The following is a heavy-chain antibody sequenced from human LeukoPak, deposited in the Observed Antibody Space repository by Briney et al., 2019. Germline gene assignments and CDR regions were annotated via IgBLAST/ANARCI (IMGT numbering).Heavy chain of an antibody. CDR1: GFTFSNAW. J-gene: IGHJ4*02. V-gene: IGHV3-15*01. D-gene: IGHD2-21*02. CDR3: TTDPGHETYCGGDCYWVMGFDY. Sequence: PGGSLRLSCAASGFTFSNAWMSWVRQAPGKGLEWVGRIKSKTDGGTTDYAAPVKGRFTISRDDSKSTLYLQMNSLKTEDTAVYYCTTDPGHETYCGGDCYWVMGFDYWGQGTLVTVSS. CDR2: IKSKTDGGTT.